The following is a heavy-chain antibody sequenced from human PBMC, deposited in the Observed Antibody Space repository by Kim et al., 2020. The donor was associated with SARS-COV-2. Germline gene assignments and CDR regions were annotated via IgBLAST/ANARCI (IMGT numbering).Heavy chain of an antibody. Sequence: PTLRGRVTISVDRSKNQVSLKLGSVTAADTAVYYCASCYYYGAGSCYFDYWGQGTLVTVSS. D-gene: IGHD3-10*01. V-gene: IGHV4-30-2*01. J-gene: IGHJ4*02. CDR3: ASCYYYGAGSCYFDY.